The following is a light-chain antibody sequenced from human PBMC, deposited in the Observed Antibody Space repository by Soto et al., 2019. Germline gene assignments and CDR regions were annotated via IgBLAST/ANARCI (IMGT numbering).Light chain of an antibody. Sequence: EIVMTQSPATLSVSPGERATLSCRASQSVSSSYLAWYQQKPGQAPRLLLYDASTGATGIPARFSGSGSGTEFTLTISSLQSEDFAVYFCQQYYKWPLTFGQGTKVEVK. CDR1: QSVSSSY. CDR2: DAS. V-gene: IGKV3-15*01. CDR3: QQYYKWPLT. J-gene: IGKJ1*01.